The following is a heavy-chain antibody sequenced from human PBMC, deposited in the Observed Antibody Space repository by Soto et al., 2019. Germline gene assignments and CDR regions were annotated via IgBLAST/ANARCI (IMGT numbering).Heavy chain of an antibody. CDR2: IIPIFGTA. CDR1: GGTLRSYS. Sequence: ASVKVSCKASGGTLRSYSISWVRQAPGQGLEWMGGIIPIFGTANYAQKFQGRVTIIADESTSTAYMELTNLKSEDTAVYYYAGRRLGGKFPSYNWFDPGGQGTLVTVS. CDR3: AGRRLGGKFPSYNWFDP. J-gene: IGHJ5*02. D-gene: IGHD3-16*01. V-gene: IGHV1-69*13.